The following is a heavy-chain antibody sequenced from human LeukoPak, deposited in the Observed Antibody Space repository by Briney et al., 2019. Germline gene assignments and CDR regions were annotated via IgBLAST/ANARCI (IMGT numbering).Heavy chain of an antibody. D-gene: IGHD2-15*01. CDR3: ARHGGFRAVGYCSGGSCYDFDY. Sequence: SETLSLTSTVSGGSTSSSSYYWGWSRQPPGKGLGWSGSIYYSGSTYYNPSLKSRVTISVDTSKNQFSLKLSSVNAADTDVYYCARHGGFRAVGYCSGGSCYDFDYWGQGTLVTVSS. CDR1: GGSTSSSSYY. CDR2: IYYSGST. J-gene: IGHJ4*02. V-gene: IGHV4-39*01.